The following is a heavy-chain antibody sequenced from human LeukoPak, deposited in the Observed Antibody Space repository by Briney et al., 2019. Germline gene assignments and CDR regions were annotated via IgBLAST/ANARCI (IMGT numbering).Heavy chain of an antibody. CDR2: IIPIFGTP. V-gene: IGHV1-69*13. J-gene: IGHJ6*03. CDR1: GGTFSSYA. Sequence: SVKVSCKASGGTFSSYAISWVQQAPGQGLEWMGGIIPIFGTPNYAQKFQGRVTITADESTSTVYMKLSRLRSEDTAVYYCARDFFDGVVPRGYMDVWGKGTTVTVSS. D-gene: IGHD3-3*01. CDR3: ARDFFDGVVPRGYMDV.